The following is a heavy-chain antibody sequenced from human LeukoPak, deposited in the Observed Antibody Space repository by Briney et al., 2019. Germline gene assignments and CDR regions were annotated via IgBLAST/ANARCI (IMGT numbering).Heavy chain of an antibody. J-gene: IGHJ3*01. CDR2: ISGPGSAT. CDR1: GFTFSNFA. CDR3: AKPGGPGIAARGAFDL. Sequence: GGSLRLSCAASGFTFSNFALTWVRQAPGKGLEWVSTISGPGSATYYANSVQGRFIISRDNSKNTLYVQMNSLRAEDTAIYYCAKPGGPGIAARGAFDLWAKGHWSPSLQ. V-gene: IGHV3-23*01. D-gene: IGHD6-25*01.